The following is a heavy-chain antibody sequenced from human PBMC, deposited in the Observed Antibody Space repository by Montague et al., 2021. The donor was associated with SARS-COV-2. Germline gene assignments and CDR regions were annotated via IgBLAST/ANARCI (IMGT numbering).Heavy chain of an antibody. Sequence: SETLSLTCTVSGYSISSGYYWGWIRKFPGKGLEWIGSIYHSGTTYYNPSLKSRVTISVDTSKNQFSLKMYSVTAADTAQFYCARVRTFRDGYLDAFEIWGQGTMVTVSS. CDR1: GYSISSGYY. J-gene: IGHJ3*02. D-gene: IGHD5-24*01. V-gene: IGHV4-38-2*02. CDR3: ARVRTFRDGYLDAFEI. CDR2: IYHSGTT.